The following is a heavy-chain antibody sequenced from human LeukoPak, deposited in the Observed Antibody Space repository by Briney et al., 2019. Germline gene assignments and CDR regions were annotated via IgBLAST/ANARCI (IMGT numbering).Heavy chain of an antibody. CDR2: ISGSGGST. CDR3: AKDSLSLAVAGFAVDY. CDR1: GFTFSSYA. J-gene: IGHJ4*02. Sequence: GGSLRLSCAASGFTFSSYAMSWVRQAPGKGLEWVSAISGSGGSTYYADSVKGRFTTSRDNSKNTLYLQMNSLRAEDTAVYYCAKDSLSLAVAGFAVDYWGQGTLVTVSS. D-gene: IGHD6-19*01. V-gene: IGHV3-23*01.